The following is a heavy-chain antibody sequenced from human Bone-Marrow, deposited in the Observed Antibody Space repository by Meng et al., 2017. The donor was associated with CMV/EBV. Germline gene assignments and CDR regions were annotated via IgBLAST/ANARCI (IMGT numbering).Heavy chain of an antibody. J-gene: IGHJ4*02. Sequence: GESLKISCAASGFTFSNAWMSWVRQAPGKGLEWVGRIKSKTDGGTTDYAAHVKGRFTISRDDSKNTLYLQMNSLKTEDTAVYYCTTDPFYYYDSSGYRSTYFDYWGQGTLVTFSS. V-gene: IGHV3-15*01. D-gene: IGHD3-22*01. CDR2: IKSKTDGGTT. CDR3: TTDPFYYYDSSGYRSTYFDY. CDR1: GFTFSNAW.